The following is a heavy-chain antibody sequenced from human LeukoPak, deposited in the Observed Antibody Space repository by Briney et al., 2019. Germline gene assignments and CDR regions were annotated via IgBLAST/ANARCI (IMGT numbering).Heavy chain of an antibody. V-gene: IGHV3-72*01. J-gene: IGHJ4*02. CDR2: TRNKVNSYTT. CDR1: GFTFSDHY. CDR3: ARSMYGEGRRIIDFDY. D-gene: IGHD4/OR15-4a*01. Sequence: PGGSLRLSCAASGFTFSDHYIDWVRQAPGKGLEWVARTRNKVNSYTTAYAASVTGRFTVSRDDSSNSVYLQMNSLKIEDTAVYYCARSMYGEGRRIIDFDYEGQGSLLTVSS.